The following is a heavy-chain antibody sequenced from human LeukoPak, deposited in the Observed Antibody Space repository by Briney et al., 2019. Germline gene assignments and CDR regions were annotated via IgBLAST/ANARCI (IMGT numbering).Heavy chain of an antibody. V-gene: IGHV1-69*13. CDR1: GGTFSSYA. Sequence: GASEKVSCKASGGTFSSYAISWVRQAPGQGLEWMGGIIPIFGTANYAQKFQGRVTITADESTSTAYMELSSLRSEDTAVYYCATIGIVGATRNWFDPWGQGTLVTVSS. D-gene: IGHD1-26*01. CDR3: ATIGIVGATRNWFDP. CDR2: IIPIFGTA. J-gene: IGHJ5*02.